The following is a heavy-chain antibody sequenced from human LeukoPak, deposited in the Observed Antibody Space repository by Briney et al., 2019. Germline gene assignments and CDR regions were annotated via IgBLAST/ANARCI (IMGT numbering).Heavy chain of an antibody. CDR2: VYSGGST. D-gene: IGHD4-17*01. V-gene: IGHV3-53*01. CDR1: GFTVSSNY. J-gene: IGHJ4*02. CDR3: AKDWTHDYGDYFDY. Sequence: GGSLRLSCAASGFTVSSNYMSWVRQAPGKGLEWVSVVYSGGSTYYADSVKGRFTISRDSSKNTLYLQMNSLRAEDTAVYYCAKDWTHDYGDYFDYWGQGTLVTVSS.